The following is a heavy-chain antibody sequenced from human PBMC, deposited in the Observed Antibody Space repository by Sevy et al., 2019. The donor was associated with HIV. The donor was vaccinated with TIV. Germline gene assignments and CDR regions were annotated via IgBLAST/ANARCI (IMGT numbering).Heavy chain of an antibody. CDR2: IYYNGHI. CDR1: GGSITSLY. J-gene: IGHJ4*02. V-gene: IGHV4-59*08. CDR3: AGPILTYNNGWSYYDY. D-gene: IGHD6-19*01. Sequence: SETLSLTCTVSGGSITSLYWNWIRQPPGKGLEWIANIYYNGHINYNPSLKSRVTLSLDTSKNQFSLDLNSVTAADTAIYYCAGPILTYNNGWSYYDYWGQGTVVTVSS.